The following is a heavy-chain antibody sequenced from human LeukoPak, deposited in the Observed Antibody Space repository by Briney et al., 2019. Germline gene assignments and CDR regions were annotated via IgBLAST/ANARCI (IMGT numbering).Heavy chain of an antibody. CDR3: ARSLETYYDILTGYSGAFDI. Sequence: GGSLRLSCAASGFTFSDYDMNWVRQAPGKGLEWVSSISSSSIYVSYADSVKGRYTISRDNAKNSLYLQMNSLRAEDTAVYYCARSLETYYDILTGYSGAFDIWGQGTMVTVSS. V-gene: IGHV3-21*01. D-gene: IGHD3-9*01. J-gene: IGHJ3*02. CDR1: GFTFSDYD. CDR2: ISSSSIYV.